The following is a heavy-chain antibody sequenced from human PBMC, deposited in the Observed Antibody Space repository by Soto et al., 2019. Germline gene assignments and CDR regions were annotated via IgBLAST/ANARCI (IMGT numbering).Heavy chain of an antibody. CDR3: ARAFYSTFWLNP. Sequence: QLQLQESGSGLVKPSQTLSLTCAVSGGSISSGGYSWNWIRQPPGKGLEWIGYIYHTGPTDYNPSLQSRVTISIDRSKNQFSLKLTSVTAADTAVYYCARAFYSTFWLNPWGQGTLVTVSS. CDR1: GGSISSGGYS. V-gene: IGHV4-30-2*01. D-gene: IGHD4-4*01. CDR2: IYHTGPT. J-gene: IGHJ5*02.